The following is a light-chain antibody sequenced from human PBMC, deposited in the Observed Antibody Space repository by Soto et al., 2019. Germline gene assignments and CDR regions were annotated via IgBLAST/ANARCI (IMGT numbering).Light chain of an antibody. CDR1: TGAVTSGHY. CDR2: DTS. CDR3: LLSYSGAPYV. V-gene: IGLV7-46*01. J-gene: IGLJ1*01. Sequence: QAVVTQELSLTVSPGGTVTLTCGSSTGAVTSGHYPYWFQQKPGQAPRTLIYDTSNKHSWTPARFSGSLLGGKAALTLSGAQPEDEAEYYCLLSYSGAPYVFGTGTKLTVL.